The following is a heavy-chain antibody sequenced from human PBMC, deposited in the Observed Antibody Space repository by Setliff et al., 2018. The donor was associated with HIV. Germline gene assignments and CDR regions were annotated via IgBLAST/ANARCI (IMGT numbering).Heavy chain of an antibody. Sequence: GGSLRLSCAASGFSVSNYYMAWVRQAPGKGLEWVSFIYSGGDSYHADSVKGRFTLSRDNSKNTLYLQMDSLRPEDTAIYYCARSRLYNSALDFWGQGTLVTVSS. V-gene: IGHV3-66*02. CDR3: ARSRLYNSALDF. D-gene: IGHD3-10*01. J-gene: IGHJ4*02. CDR1: GFSVSNYY. CDR2: IYSGGDS.